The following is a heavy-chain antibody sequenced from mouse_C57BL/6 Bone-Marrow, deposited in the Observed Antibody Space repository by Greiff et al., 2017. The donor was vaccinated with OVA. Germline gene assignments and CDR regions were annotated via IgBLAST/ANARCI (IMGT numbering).Heavy chain of an antibody. Sequence: EVKLMESGPGLVKPSQSLSLTCSVTGYSITSGYYWNWIRQFPGNKLEWMGYISYDGSNNYNPSLKNRISITRDTSKNQFFLKLNSVTTEDTATYYCARGYDGGYYFDYWGQGTTLTVSS. CDR1: GYSITSGYY. CDR3: ARGYDGGYYFDY. J-gene: IGHJ2*01. V-gene: IGHV3-6*01. D-gene: IGHD2-2*01. CDR2: ISYDGSN.